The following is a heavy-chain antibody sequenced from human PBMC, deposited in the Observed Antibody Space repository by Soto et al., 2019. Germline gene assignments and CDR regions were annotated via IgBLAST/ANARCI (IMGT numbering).Heavy chain of an antibody. CDR2: IYYSGST. CDR1: GGSISSYY. D-gene: IGHD1-26*01. CDR3: ARGGYRTPLYYGMDV. Sequence: SETLSLTCTVSGGSISSYYWSWIRQPPGKGLEWIGYIYYSGSTNYNPSLKSRVTISVDTSKNQFSLKLSSVTAADTAVYYCARGGYRTPLYYGMDVWGQGITVTVSS. V-gene: IGHV4-59*01. J-gene: IGHJ6*02.